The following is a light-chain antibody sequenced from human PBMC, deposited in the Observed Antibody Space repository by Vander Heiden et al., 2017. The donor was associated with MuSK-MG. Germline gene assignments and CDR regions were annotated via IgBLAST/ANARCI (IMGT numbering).Light chain of an antibody. V-gene: IGLV2-14*01. J-gene: IGLJ2*01. CDR2: EVT. Sequence: QSALPQPASVSRSPGQSITISCTGTSSDIGSYNYVSWYQQHPGKAPKLLIDEVTSRPSGVSNRFSGSKSGNAASLTSSGLQAEDEADYYCSSYKSTNTPVFGGGTKLTVL. CDR1: SSDIGSYNY. CDR3: SSYKSTNTPV.